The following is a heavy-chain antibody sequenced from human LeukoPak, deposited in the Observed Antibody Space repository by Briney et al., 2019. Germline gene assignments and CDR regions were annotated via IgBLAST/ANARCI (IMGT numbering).Heavy chain of an antibody. J-gene: IGHJ6*02. CDR2: NSGSGGST. Sequence: GGSLRLSCAASGFTFSSYAMSWVRQAPGKGLEWVPANSGSGGSTYFADSVKGRFTISRDNSKNTLYLQMNSLRAEDTAVYYCAMATKHFYYYYGMDVWGQGTTVTVSS. V-gene: IGHV3-23*01. CDR3: AMATKHFYYYYGMDV. CDR1: GFTFSSYA.